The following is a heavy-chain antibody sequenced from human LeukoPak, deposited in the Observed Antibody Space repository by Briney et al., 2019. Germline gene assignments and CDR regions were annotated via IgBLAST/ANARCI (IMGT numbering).Heavy chain of an antibody. CDR2: ISHSGST. D-gene: IGHD2-8*01. CDR1: GGSFSGYY. J-gene: IGHJ6*02. V-gene: IGHV4-34*01. CDR3: ARTDCTNGVCRYYYYYGMDV. Sequence: PSETLSLTCAVYGGSFSGYYWSWIRQPPGKGLEWIGEISHSGSTNYNPSLKSRVTISVDTSKNQFSLKLSSVTAADTAVYYCARTDCTNGVCRYYYYYGMDVWGQGTTVTVSS.